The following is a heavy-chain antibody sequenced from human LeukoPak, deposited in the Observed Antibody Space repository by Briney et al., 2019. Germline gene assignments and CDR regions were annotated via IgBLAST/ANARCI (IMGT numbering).Heavy chain of an antibody. CDR2: INHSGST. CDR1: GGSFSGYY. Sequence: PSETLSPTCAVYGGSFSGYYWSWIRQPPGKGLEWIGEINHSGSTNYNPSLKSRVTISVDTSKNQFSLKLSSVTAADTAVYYCASVLRYFDWLPYYFDYWGQGTLVTVSS. J-gene: IGHJ4*02. CDR3: ASVLRYFDWLPYYFDY. V-gene: IGHV4-34*01. D-gene: IGHD3-9*01.